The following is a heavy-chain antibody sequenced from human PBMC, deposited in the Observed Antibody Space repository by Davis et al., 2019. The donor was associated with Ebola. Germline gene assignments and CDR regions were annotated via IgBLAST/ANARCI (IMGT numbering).Heavy chain of an antibody. CDR2: IKEDGSEK. CDR3: ANLEWITPDY. V-gene: IGHV3-7*01. Sequence: PGGSLRLSCVASGFTFSRSWMNWVRQAPGQGLEWVASIKEDGSEKYHVHPVEGRFTISRDNAKNSLYLQMNSLRVEDTAVYYCANLEWITPDYWGQGVLVTVSS. D-gene: IGHD3-3*01. CDR1: GFTFSRSW. J-gene: IGHJ4*02.